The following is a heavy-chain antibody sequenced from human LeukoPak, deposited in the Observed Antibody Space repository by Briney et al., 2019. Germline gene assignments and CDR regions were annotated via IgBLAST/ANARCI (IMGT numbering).Heavy chain of an antibody. J-gene: IGHJ4*02. CDR1: GYSISSGYY. V-gene: IGHV4-38-2*01. CDR3: ATLSDQLLFTHY. D-gene: IGHD2-2*01. Sequence: PWETLPLTCAVSGYSISSGYYWGWIRQPPGKGLEWIGSIYHSGSTYYNPSLKSRVTISVDTSKNQFSLKLSSVTAADTAVYYCATLSDQLLFTHYWGQGTLVTVSS. CDR2: IYHSGST.